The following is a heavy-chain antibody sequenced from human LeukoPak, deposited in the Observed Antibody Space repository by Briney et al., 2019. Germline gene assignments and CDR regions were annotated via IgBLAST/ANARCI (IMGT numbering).Heavy chain of an antibody. Sequence: SETQSLTCTVSGGSISSSSYYWGWIRQPPGKGLEWIGSIYYSGSTYYNPSLKSRVTISVDTSKNQFSLKLSSVTAADTAVYYCARHSIVALAAALSFDPWGQGTLVTVSS. D-gene: IGHD2-15*01. CDR2: IYYSGST. CDR3: ARHSIVALAAALSFDP. V-gene: IGHV4-39*01. J-gene: IGHJ5*02. CDR1: GGSISSSSYY.